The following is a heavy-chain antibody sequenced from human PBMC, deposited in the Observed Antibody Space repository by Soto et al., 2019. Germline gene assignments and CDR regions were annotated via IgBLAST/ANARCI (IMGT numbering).Heavy chain of an antibody. Sequence: GESLKISCKGSGYSFTSYWIGWVRQMPGKGLEWMGIIYPGDYDTRYSPSFQGQVTISADKSISTAYLQWSSLKASGTAMYYCASYSSSWYRGYFDYWGQGTLVTVSS. CDR2: IYPGDYDT. J-gene: IGHJ4*02. D-gene: IGHD6-13*01. V-gene: IGHV5-51*01. CDR1: GYSFTSYW. CDR3: ASYSSSWYRGYFDY.